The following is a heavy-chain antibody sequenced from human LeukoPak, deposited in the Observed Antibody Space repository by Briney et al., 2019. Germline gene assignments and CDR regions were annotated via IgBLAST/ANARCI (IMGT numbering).Heavy chain of an antibody. CDR2: ISYDGSNK. CDR3: AKGMYYDFWSAHDY. Sequence: GGSLRLSCATSGFTFSTYSMNWVRQAPGKGLEWVAVISYDGSNKYYADSVKGRFTISRDNSKNTLYLQMNSLRAEDTAVYYCAKGMYYDFWSAHDYWGQGTLVTVSS. J-gene: IGHJ4*02. V-gene: IGHV3-30*18. CDR1: GFTFSTYS. D-gene: IGHD3-3*01.